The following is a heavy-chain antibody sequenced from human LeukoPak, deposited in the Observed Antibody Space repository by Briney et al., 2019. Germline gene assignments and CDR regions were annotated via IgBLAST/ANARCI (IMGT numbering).Heavy chain of an antibody. Sequence: PGGSLRLSCAASGFTFSSYGMHWVRQAPGKGLEWVAVIWYDGSNKYYADSVKGRFTISRDNSKNTLYLQMNSLRAEDTAVYYCEKALSYDSSGYLDYWGQGTRVTVSS. CDR2: IWYDGSNK. V-gene: IGHV3-33*06. CDR1: GFTFSSYG. CDR3: EKALSYDSSGYLDY. D-gene: IGHD3-22*01. J-gene: IGHJ4*02.